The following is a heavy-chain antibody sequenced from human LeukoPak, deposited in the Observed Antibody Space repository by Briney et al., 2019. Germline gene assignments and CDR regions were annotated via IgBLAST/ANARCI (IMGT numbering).Heavy chain of an antibody. V-gene: IGHV1-2*04. CDR1: GYTFTGYY. D-gene: IGHD6-6*01. J-gene: IGHJ6*03. Sequence: ASVKVSCKASGYTFTGYYMHWVRQAPGQGLEWMGWINPNSGGTNYAQKFQGWVTMTRDTSISTAYMELSRLRSDDTAVYYCASGIAARPGYYYYMDVWGKGTTVTVSS. CDR2: INPNSGGT. CDR3: ASGIAARPGYYYYMDV.